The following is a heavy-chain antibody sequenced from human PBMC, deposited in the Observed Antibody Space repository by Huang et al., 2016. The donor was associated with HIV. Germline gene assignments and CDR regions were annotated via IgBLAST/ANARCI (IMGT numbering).Heavy chain of an antibody. CDR3: ARVPSDHFSDY. CDR2: VSADSSYK. V-gene: IGHV1-18*01. CDR1: GYTFSIYG. Sequence: QIQLVQSGPEVKKPGASVKFSCKASGYTFSIYGISWVRQAPGQGPAWMGVVSADSSYKNYSQKFQGRVTMTADTYASTAYMDLRRLTSDDTAVYYCARVPSDHFSDYWGQGTLVTVSS. J-gene: IGHJ4*02.